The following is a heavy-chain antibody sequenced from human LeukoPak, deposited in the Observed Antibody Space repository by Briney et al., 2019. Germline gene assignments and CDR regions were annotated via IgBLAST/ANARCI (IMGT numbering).Heavy chain of an antibody. J-gene: IGHJ4*02. CDR2: IYSSGST. Sequence: SETLSLTCTVSGGSISSYYWSWIRQPPGKGLEWIGYIYSSGSTNYNPSLKSRITISVDTSKNQFSLKLSSVTAADTAVYYCAGFAYCGGHCWYYFDYWGQGSLVTVSS. CDR3: AGFAYCGGHCWYYFDY. CDR1: GGSISSYY. V-gene: IGHV4-59*01. D-gene: IGHD2-21*02.